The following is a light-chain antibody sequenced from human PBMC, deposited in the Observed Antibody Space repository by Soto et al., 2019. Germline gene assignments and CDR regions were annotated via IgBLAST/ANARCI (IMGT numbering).Light chain of an antibody. CDR2: GAS. CDR1: ETIKVY. J-gene: IGKJ1*01. V-gene: IGKV1-39*01. CDR3: QQSYTTPWT. Sequence: DIQMTQSPSSLPASVGGRVTIRCRASETIKVYLNWYQHKPGKAPNLLIFGASNLRGGVPSRFTGSGSGTDFTLTIDRLQPEDFATYYCQQSYTTPWTFGLGTKVEIK.